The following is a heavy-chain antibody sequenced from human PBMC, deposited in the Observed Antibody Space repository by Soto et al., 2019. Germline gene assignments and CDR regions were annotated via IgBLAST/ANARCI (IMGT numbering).Heavy chain of an antibody. V-gene: IGHV3-64*01. CDR2: ISNNGAHT. J-gene: IGHJ6*03. CDR3: ARRGYGSRWPNVYMEV. Sequence: GGSLRLSCASYGFTFSNYEMHWVRQAPGKGLEYVSGISNNGAHTDYAKSVKGRFTISRDNSENTLYLQMGSLRAEDMALYYCARRGYGSRWPNVYMEVRGKGTTVTVSS. D-gene: IGHD6-13*01. CDR1: GFTFSNYE.